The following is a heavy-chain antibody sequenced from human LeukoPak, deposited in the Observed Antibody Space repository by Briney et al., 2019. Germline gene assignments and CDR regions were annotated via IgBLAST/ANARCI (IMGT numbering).Heavy chain of an antibody. J-gene: IGHJ4*02. CDR3: ARAYDFPDY. V-gene: IGHV1-8*02. Sequence: ASVKVSCKASGGTFSSYAISWVRQATGQGLEWMGWMNPNSGNTGYAQKFQGRVTMTRDTSTSTVYMELSSLRSEDTAVYYCARAYDFPDYWGQGTLVTVSS. CDR2: MNPNSGNT. D-gene: IGHD3-3*01. CDR1: GGTFSSYA.